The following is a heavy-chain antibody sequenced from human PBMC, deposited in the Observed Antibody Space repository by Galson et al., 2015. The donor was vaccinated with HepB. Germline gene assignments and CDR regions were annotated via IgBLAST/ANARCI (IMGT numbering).Heavy chain of an antibody. Sequence: SVKVSCKASGYTFTSYDINWVRQATGQGLEWMGWMNPNSGNTGYAQKFQGRVTMTRNTSISTAYMELSSLRSEDTAVYYCARRPGRIYYDSSGPLDWYFDLWGRGTLVTVSS. J-gene: IGHJ2*01. CDR3: ARRPGRIYYDSSGPLDWYFDL. D-gene: IGHD3-22*01. CDR2: MNPNSGNT. CDR1: GYTFTSYD. V-gene: IGHV1-8*01.